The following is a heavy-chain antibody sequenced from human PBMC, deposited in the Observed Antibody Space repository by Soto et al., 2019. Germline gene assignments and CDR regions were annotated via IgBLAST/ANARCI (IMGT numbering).Heavy chain of an antibody. D-gene: IGHD2-2*01. V-gene: IGHV1-18*01. CDR3: ARDEFSSTSFSIGGPPPLYYYYYGMDV. CDR2: ISAYNGNT. Sequence: GASVKVSGKASGYTFTSYGISWVRQAPGQGLEWMGWISAYNGNTNYAQKLQGRVTMTTDTSTSTAYMELRSLRSDDTAVYYCARDEFSSTSFSIGGPPPLYYYYYGMDVWGQGTTVTVSS. J-gene: IGHJ6*02. CDR1: GYTFTSYG.